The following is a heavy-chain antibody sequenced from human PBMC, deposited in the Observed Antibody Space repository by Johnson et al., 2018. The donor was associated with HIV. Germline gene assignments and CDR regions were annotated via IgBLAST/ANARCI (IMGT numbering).Heavy chain of an antibody. J-gene: IGHJ3*02. Sequence: VQLVESGGGLVKPGGSLRLSCAASGFTFSNAWMSWVRQAPGKGLEWVGRIKSKTDGETTDYTTPVKGRFTISRDDSKNTLYLQMNSLRAEYTAVFYCARESLARGGKIRALDIWGQGTMVIVSS. D-gene: IGHD4-23*01. CDR1: GFTFSNAW. CDR2: IKSKTDGETT. V-gene: IGHV3-15*01. CDR3: ARESLARGGKIRALDI.